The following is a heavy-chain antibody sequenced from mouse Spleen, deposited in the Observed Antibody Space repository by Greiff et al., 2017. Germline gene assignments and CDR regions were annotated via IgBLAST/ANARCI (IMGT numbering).Heavy chain of an antibody. V-gene: IGHV1-26*01. J-gene: IGHJ4*01. CDR1: GYTFTDYY. CDR3: ANIYREAMDY. CDR2: INPNNGGT. D-gene: IGHD2-1*01. Sequence: VQLQQSGPELVKPGASVKISCKASGYTFTDYYMNWVKQSHGKSLEWIGDINPNNGGTSYNQKFKGKATLTVDKSSSTAYMELRSLTSEDSAVYYCANIYREAMDYWGQGTSVTVSS.